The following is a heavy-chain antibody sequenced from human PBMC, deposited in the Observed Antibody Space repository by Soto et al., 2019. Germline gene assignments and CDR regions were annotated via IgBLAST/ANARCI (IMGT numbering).Heavy chain of an antibody. CDR2: IYSGGST. V-gene: IGHV3-66*01. D-gene: IGHD2-15*01. Sequence: GGSLRLSCAASGFTVSSNYMSWVRQAPGKGLEWVSVIYSGGSTYYADSVKGRFTISRDNSKNTLYLQMNSLRAEDTAVYYCARVVVAATNWFDPWGQGTLVTVSS. J-gene: IGHJ5*02. CDR1: GFTVSSNY. CDR3: ARVVVAATNWFDP.